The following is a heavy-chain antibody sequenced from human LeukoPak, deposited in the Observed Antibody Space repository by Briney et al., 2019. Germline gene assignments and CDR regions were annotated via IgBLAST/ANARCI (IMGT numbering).Heavy chain of an antibody. J-gene: IGHJ6*02. CDR3: ARDDIVVVPAARPPTHYGMDV. D-gene: IGHD2-2*01. CDR1: GGSVSSGSYY. CDR2: IYTSGST. Sequence: SETLSLTCTVSGGSVSSGSYYWSWIRQPAGKGLEWIGRIYTSGSTNYNPPLKSRVTISVDTSKNQFSLKLSSVTAADTAVYYCARDDIVVVPAARPPTHYGMDVWGQGTTVTVSS. V-gene: IGHV4-61*02.